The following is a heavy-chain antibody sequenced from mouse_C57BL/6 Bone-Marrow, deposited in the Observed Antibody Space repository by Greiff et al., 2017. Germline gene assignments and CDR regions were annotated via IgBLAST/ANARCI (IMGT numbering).Heavy chain of an antibody. CDR3: SREPVYCGYSDY. Sequence: EVTLVESGGGLVKPGGSLKLSCAASGFTFSSYAMPWVRQTPEQRLEWVATISAGGSYTHYPHNVKGRFTISRDNAKNNLYLKMSHLKSEDTSMYYGSREPVYCGYSDYWGQGTTLTVSA. D-gene: IGHD2-1*01. CDR1: GFTFSSYA. V-gene: IGHV5-4*01. CDR2: ISAGGSYT. J-gene: IGHJ2*01.